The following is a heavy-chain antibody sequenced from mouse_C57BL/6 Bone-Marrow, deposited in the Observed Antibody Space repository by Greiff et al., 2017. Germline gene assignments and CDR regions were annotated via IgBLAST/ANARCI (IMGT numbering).Heavy chain of an antibody. CDR1: GFNIKDYY. CDR2: IDPEDGET. D-gene: IGHD2-3*01. CDR3: ARGLYDGYYDWYFDV. J-gene: IGHJ1*03. V-gene: IGHV14-2*01. Sequence: DVKLQESGAELVKPGASVKLSCTASGFNIKDYYMHWVKQRTEQGLEWIGRIDPEDGETKYAPKFQGKATITADTSSNTAYLQLSSLTSEDTAVYYCARGLYDGYYDWYFDVWGTGTTVTVSS.